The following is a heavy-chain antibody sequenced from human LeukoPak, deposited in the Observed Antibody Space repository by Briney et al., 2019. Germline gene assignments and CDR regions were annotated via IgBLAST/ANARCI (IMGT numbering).Heavy chain of an antibody. CDR2: INHSGST. CDR1: GVSFSGYY. D-gene: IGHD5-12*01. CDR3: ARVLVATIDY. J-gene: IGHJ4*02. V-gene: IGHV4-34*01. Sequence: SETLSLTCAVYGVSFSGYYWSWIRQPPGKGLEWIGEINHSGSTNYNPSLKSRVTISVDTSKNQFSLKLSSVTAADTAVYYCARVLVATIDYWGQGTLVTVSS.